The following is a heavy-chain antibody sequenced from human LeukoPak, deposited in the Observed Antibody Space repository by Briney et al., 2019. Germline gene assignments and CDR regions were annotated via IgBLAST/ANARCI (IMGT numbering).Heavy chain of an antibody. V-gene: IGHV4-59*12. Sequence: SETLSLTCTVSGGSISSYYWSWIRQPPGKGLEWIGSIYYSGSTYYNPSLKSRVTMSVDTSKNQFSLKLSSVTAADTAVYYCARDGSSGYYRGIDYWGQGTLVTVSS. CDR1: GGSISSYY. J-gene: IGHJ4*02. CDR2: IYYSGST. D-gene: IGHD3-22*01. CDR3: ARDGSSGYYRGIDY.